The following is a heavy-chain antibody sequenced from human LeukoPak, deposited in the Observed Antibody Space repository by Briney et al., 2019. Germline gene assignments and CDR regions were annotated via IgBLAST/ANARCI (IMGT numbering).Heavy chain of an antibody. CDR1: GGSISSSSYY. CDR2: IYYSGST. Sequence: SETLSLTCTVSGGSISSSSYYWGWIRQPPGKGLEWIGGIYYSGSTYYNPSLKSRVTISVDTSKNQFSLKLSSVTAADTAVYYCARRQDDAFDIWGQGTMVTVSS. V-gene: IGHV4-39*01. J-gene: IGHJ3*02. CDR3: ARRQDDAFDI.